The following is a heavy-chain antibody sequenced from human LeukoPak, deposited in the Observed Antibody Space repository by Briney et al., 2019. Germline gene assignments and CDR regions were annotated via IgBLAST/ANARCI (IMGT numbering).Heavy chain of an antibody. Sequence: SETLSLTCAVSGGSISSGGYSWSWIRQPPGKGLEWIGYIYHSGSTYYNPSLKSRVTMSVDTSKNQFSLKLSSVTAADTAVYYCARVALGGWYDYWGQGTLVTVSS. CDR3: ARVALGGWYDY. J-gene: IGHJ4*02. CDR1: GGSISSGGYS. D-gene: IGHD6-19*01. CDR2: IYHSGST. V-gene: IGHV4-30-2*01.